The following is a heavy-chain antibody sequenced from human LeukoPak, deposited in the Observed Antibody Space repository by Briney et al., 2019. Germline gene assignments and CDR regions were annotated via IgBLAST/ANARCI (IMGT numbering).Heavy chain of an antibody. D-gene: IGHD1-26*01. CDR2: ISSSSTI. J-gene: IGHJ4*02. CDR3: ARLASGANGVDY. V-gene: IGHV3-11*01. CDR1: GFTFSDYY. Sequence: GSLRLSCAASGFTFSDYYMSWIRQAPGRGLEWVSYISSSSTIYYADAVRGRFTISRDNAKNSLYLQMNSLRAEDTAVYYCARLASGANGVDYWGQGTQVTVSS.